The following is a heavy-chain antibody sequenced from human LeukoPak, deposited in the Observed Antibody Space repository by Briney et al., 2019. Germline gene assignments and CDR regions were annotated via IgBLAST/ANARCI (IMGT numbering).Heavy chain of an antibody. Sequence: SETLSLTCTVSGGSITNYYWNWIRQPAGKGLEWIGHIYISGSTNYNPSLKSRVTMSVDTSKNQFSLKVNSVTAADTAVYYCARGNYDSTGYYYMGDTPDIWGQGTMVTVSS. CDR1: GGSITNYY. CDR3: ARGNYDSTGYYYMGDTPDI. V-gene: IGHV4-4*07. D-gene: IGHD3-22*01. J-gene: IGHJ3*02. CDR2: IYISGST.